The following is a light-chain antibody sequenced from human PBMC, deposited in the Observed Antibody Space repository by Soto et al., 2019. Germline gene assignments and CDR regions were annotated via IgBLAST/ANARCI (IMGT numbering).Light chain of an antibody. Sequence: QPVLTQPPSVSAAPGQKVTISCSGSRSNIGRNFVSWYQQLPGTAPKLLIYDNNKRPSGIPDRFSGSKSGTSATLGITGLQTGDEADYYCGAWDSSLSVVLFGGGTKLTVL. V-gene: IGLV1-51*01. CDR3: GAWDSSLSVVL. CDR1: RSNIGRNF. CDR2: DNN. J-gene: IGLJ2*01.